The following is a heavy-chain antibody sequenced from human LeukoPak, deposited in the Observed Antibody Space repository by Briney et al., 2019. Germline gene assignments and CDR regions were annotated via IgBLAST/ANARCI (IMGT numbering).Heavy chain of an antibody. CDR1: GFTFDDYA. CDR3: AKDRDAQRHDAFDI. V-gene: IGHV3-9*01. J-gene: IGHJ3*02. Sequence: GGSLRLSCAASGFTFDDYAMHWVRQAPGKGLEWVSGISWNSGSIGYADSVKGRFTISRDNAKNPLYLQMNSLRAEDTALYYCAKDRDAQRHDAFDIWGQGTMVTVSS. CDR2: ISWNSGSI.